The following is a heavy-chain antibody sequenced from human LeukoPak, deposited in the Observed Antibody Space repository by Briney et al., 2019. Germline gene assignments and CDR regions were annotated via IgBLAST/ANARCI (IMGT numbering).Heavy chain of an antibody. J-gene: IGHJ4*01. CDR1: GFTFSSYW. D-gene: IGHD6-13*01. CDR3: ARDGTAAGLYFDL. Sequence: GGSLRLSCPASGFTFSSYWMNWVRQAPGKGLEWVASIRQDGSEKTYVDSVKGRFTISRDNTKNSLSLQVNSLRVEDTAVYYCARDGTAAGLYFDLWGQGTLVTVSS. V-gene: IGHV3-7*01. CDR2: IRQDGSEK.